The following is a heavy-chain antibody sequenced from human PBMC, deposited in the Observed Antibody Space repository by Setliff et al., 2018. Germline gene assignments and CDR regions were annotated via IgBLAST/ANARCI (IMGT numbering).Heavy chain of an antibody. J-gene: IGHJ4*02. CDR2: VFYNGAA. Sequence: SETLSLTCTVSGDSISDASIMAWIRQPPGKGLEFIGYVFYNGAAKYNPSLKSRVTISVDTSKNQFSLKLTSVTAADTAVYYCARGRAGHSGHWGQGTLVTV. V-gene: IGHV4-59*12. CDR3: ARGRAGHSGH. CDR1: GDSISDAS. D-gene: IGHD6-19*01.